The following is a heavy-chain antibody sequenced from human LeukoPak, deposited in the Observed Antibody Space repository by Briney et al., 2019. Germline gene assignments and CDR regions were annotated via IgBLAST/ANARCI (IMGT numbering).Heavy chain of an antibody. D-gene: IGHD6-19*01. CDR2: ISGGGAST. J-gene: IGHJ4*02. V-gene: IGHV3-23*01. Sequence: PGGSLRLSCAAAGFTFSSYAMSWVRPAPGKGLEWVSAISGGGASTSHPDSVKGRFTISRDKSKNTLYLQMNSLRAEDTAVYYCAKGMEQWLVTELDYWGQGTLVTVSS. CDR3: AKGMEQWLVTELDY. CDR1: GFTFSSYA.